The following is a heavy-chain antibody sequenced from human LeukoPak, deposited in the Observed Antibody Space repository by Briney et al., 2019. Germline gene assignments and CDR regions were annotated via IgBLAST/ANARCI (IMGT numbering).Heavy chain of an antibody. V-gene: IGHV4-4*07. CDR1: GGSISSYY. CDR3: ARDEPYSNYVNWFDP. CDR2: IYTSGST. J-gene: IGHJ5*02. Sequence: SETLSLTCTVSGGSISSYYWSWIRQPAGKGLEWIGRIYTSGSTNYNPSLKSRVTMSVDTSKNQFSLKLSSVTAADTAVYYCARDEPYSNYVNWFDPWGQGTLVTVSS. D-gene: IGHD4-11*01.